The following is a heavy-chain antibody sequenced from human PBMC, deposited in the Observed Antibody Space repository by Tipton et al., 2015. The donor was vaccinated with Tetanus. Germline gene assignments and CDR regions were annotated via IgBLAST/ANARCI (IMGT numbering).Heavy chain of an antibody. J-gene: IGHJ4*02. CDR1: GGPFYKHS. CDR2: IIPASGAT. Sequence: QLVQSGPEVKKPGSSVKVSCKSSGGPFYKHSIDWVRQAPGQGLEWMGGIIPASGATNYAHKFQGRVTMTADASTTTVHMELSNLRADDTAVYYCVRDRAAAGGSDYWGQGTLVTV. D-gene: IGHD6-25*01. V-gene: IGHV1-69*01. CDR3: VRDRAAAGGSDY.